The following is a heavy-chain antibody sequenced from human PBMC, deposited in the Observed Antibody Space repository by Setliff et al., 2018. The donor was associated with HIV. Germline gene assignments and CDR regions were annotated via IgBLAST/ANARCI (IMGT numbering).Heavy chain of an antibody. D-gene: IGHD6-13*01. CDR3: ARAYSSRWDFDY. Sequence: ASVKVSCKASGGTFSNYGMSWVRQAPGQGLEWMGGIIPISGTANYAQKFQGRLTMTRDTSTSTVYMELSSPKSEDTAVYYCARAYSSRWDFDYWGQGTLVTVSS. J-gene: IGHJ4*02. CDR1: GGTFSNYG. CDR2: IIPISGTA. V-gene: IGHV1-69*05.